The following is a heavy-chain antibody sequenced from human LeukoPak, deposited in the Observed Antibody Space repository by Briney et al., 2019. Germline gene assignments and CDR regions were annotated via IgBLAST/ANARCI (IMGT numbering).Heavy chain of an antibody. D-gene: IGHD6-6*01. Sequence: SETLSLTCAVYGGSFSGYYWSWIRQPPGKGLEWIGEINHSGSTNYNPSLKSRVTISVDTFKNQFSLKLSSVTAADTAVYYCARDRIAARPHFDYWGQGTLVTVSS. CDR2: INHSGST. CDR1: GGSFSGYY. V-gene: IGHV4-34*01. CDR3: ARDRIAARPHFDY. J-gene: IGHJ4*02.